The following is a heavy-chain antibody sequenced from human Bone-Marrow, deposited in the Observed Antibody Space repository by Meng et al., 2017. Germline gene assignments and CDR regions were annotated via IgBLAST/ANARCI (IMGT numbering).Heavy chain of an antibody. CDR2: INAANGKI. V-gene: IGHV1-3*01. Sequence: ASVKVSCKASGYSFTNYAIHWVRQAPGQRLEWLGWINAANGKIKYSQKFQGRLTITRDTSANTAYMELRSLPSDDPAVYYCARSTYDSSGLYPQYYFYYGLDFWGQGTTVTVSS. CDR1: GYSFTNYA. D-gene: IGHD3-22*01. J-gene: IGHJ6*02. CDR3: ARSTYDSSGLYPQYYFYYGLDF.